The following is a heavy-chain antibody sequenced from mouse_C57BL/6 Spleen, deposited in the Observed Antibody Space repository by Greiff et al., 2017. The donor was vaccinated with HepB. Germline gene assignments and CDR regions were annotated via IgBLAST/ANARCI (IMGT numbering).Heavy chain of an antibody. CDR2: IDPSDSYT. D-gene: IGHD1-3*01. V-gene: IGHV1-50*01. CDR1: GYTFTSYW. J-gene: IGHJ3*01. CDR3: ARYSGQGFFAY. Sequence: QVQLQQPGAELVKPGASVKLSCKASGYTFTSYWMQWVKQRPGQGLEWIGEIDPSDSYTNYNQKFKGKATLTVDTSSSTAYMQLSSLTSEDSAVYYCARYSGQGFFAYWGQGTLVTVSA.